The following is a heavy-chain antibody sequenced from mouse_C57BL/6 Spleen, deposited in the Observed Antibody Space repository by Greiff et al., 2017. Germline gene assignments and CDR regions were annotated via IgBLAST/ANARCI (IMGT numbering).Heavy chain of an antibody. J-gene: IGHJ4*01. D-gene: IGHD1-1*01. CDR2: IYPGDGDT. Sequence: QVQLQQSGAELVKPGASVKISCKASGYAFSSYWMNWVKQRPGKGLEWIGQIYPGDGDTNYNGKFKGKATLTADKSSSTAYMQLSSLTSEDSAVXFCARRGTTPHYYAMDYWGQGTSVTVSS. CDR1: GYAFSSYW. V-gene: IGHV1-80*01. CDR3: ARRGTTPHYYAMDY.